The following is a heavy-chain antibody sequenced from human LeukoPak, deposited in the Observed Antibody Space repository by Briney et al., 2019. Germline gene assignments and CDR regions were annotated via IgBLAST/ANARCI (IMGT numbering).Heavy chain of an antibody. CDR3: AGGYPSDAFDI. J-gene: IGHJ3*02. Sequence: GSSVKVSCKSSGGTFSSYAISWVRQATGQGLEWMGWMNPNSGNTGYAQKFQGRVTMTRNTSISTAYMELSSLRSEDTAVYYCAGGYPSDAFDIWGQGTMVTVSS. CDR1: GGTFSSYA. V-gene: IGHV1-8*02. CDR2: MNPNSGNT. D-gene: IGHD2-15*01.